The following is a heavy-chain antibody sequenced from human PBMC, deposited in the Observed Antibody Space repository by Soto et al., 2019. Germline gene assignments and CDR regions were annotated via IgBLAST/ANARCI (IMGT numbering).Heavy chain of an antibody. CDR3: ARQYDSSGYYSGYYFDY. J-gene: IGHJ4*02. D-gene: IGHD3-22*01. Sequence: EVQLVQSGAEVKKPGESLKISCKGSGYSFTSYWIGWVRQMPGKGLEWMGIIYPGDSDTRYSPSFQGQVTISADKSISTAYLQWSSLKASDTAMYYCARQYDSSGYYSGYYFDYWGQGTLVTVSS. V-gene: IGHV5-51*01. CDR2: IYPGDSDT. CDR1: GYSFTSYW.